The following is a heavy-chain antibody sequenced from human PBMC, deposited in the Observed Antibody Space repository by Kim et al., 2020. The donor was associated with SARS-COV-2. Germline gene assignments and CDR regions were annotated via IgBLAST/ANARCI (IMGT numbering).Heavy chain of an antibody. CDR3: AQTYGGANWFDP. D-gene: IGHD2-21*01. Sequence: SETLSLTCTVSAGSISIGGYYWSWLRQHPGEGLEWIGQIYYSGTTYYNPSLRSRVSISVDTPKNQASLEMDAVTAADTAVYYCAQTYGGANWFDPWGQGILVTVSS. CDR1: AGSISIGGYY. J-gene: IGHJ5*02. V-gene: IGHV4-31*03. CDR2: IYYSGTT.